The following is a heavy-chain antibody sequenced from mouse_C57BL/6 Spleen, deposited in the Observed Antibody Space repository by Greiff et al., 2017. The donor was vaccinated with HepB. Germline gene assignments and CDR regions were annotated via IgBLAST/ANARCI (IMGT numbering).Heavy chain of an antibody. CDR1: GYSFTDYN. Sequence: VQLKQSGPELVKPGASVKISCKASGYSFTDYNMNWVKQSNGKSLEWTGVINPNYGTTSYNQKFKGKATLPVDQSSSTAYMQLNSLTSEDSAVYYCARLGDGSSYIFDYWGQGTTLTVSS. D-gene: IGHD1-1*01. J-gene: IGHJ2*01. V-gene: IGHV1-39*01. CDR2: INPNYGTT. CDR3: ARLGDGSSYIFDY.